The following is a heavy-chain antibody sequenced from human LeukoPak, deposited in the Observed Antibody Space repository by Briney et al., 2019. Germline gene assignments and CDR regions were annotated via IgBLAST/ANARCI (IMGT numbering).Heavy chain of an antibody. CDR1: GFTFSSYA. D-gene: IGHD2-8*01. V-gene: IGHV3-23*01. CDR2: ISDSGDYT. CDR3: AKDTSIGKYCTNGVCSPFDY. Sequence: PGGSLRLSCAGSGFTFSSYAMSWVRQAPGQGLEWVSVISDSGDYTSYADSVRGRFTISRDNSRNTLYLQMISLRPEDTAVYYCAKDTSIGKYCTNGVCSPFDYWGQGTLVTVCS. J-gene: IGHJ4*02.